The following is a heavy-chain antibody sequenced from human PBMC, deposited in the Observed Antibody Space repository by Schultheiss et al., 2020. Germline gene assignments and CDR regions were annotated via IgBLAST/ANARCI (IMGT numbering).Heavy chain of an antibody. Sequence: SETLSLTCSVSGGSISSYYWSWIRQPPGKGLEWIGYIYYSGNTTYNPSLKSRVTISVDTSKNQFSLKLSSVTAADTAVYYCARDGLGTRWELSYYGMDVWGQGTTVTVSS. CDR1: GGSISSYY. J-gene: IGHJ6*02. V-gene: IGHV4-59*12. D-gene: IGHD1-26*01. CDR2: IYYSGNT. CDR3: ARDGLGTRWELSYYGMDV.